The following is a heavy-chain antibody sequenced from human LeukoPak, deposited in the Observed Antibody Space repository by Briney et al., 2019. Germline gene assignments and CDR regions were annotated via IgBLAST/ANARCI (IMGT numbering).Heavy chain of an antibody. CDR1: GYSFTSYW. CDR3: ARHVSDILTGHAFDI. J-gene: IGHJ3*02. V-gene: IGHV5-10-1*01. D-gene: IGHD3-9*01. Sequence: GESPRISCKGSGYSFTSYWISWVRQMPGKGLEWMGRIDPSDSYTNYSPSFQGHVTISADKSISTAYLQWSSLKASDTAMYYCARHVSDILTGHAFDIWGQGTMVTVSS. CDR2: IDPSDSYT.